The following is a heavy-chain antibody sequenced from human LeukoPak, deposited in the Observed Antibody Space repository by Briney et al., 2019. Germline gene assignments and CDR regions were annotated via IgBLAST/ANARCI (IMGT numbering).Heavy chain of an antibody. Sequence: GASVKVSCKVSGYTLTELSMHWVRQAPGKGLEWMGGFDPEDGETIYAQKFQGRVTMTEDTSTDTAYMELSSLRAEDTGVYYCATHYDFWSGYSFDYWGQGTLVTVSS. J-gene: IGHJ4*02. D-gene: IGHD3-3*01. CDR2: FDPEDGET. CDR3: ATHYDFWSGYSFDY. CDR1: GYTLTELS. V-gene: IGHV1-24*01.